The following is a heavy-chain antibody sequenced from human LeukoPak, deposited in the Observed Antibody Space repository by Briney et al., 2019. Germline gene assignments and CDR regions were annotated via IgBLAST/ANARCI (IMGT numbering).Heavy chain of an antibody. J-gene: IGHJ4*02. Sequence: GGSLRLSCAASGFXFSSYAIHWVRQAPGKGLEYVSAISSNGGSTYYANSVKGRFTISRDNSKNTLYLQMGSLRAEDMAVYYCARKGSGTYYDYWGPGTLVTVSS. CDR1: GFXFSSYA. D-gene: IGHD3-10*01. V-gene: IGHV3-64*01. CDR2: ISSNGGST. CDR3: ARKGSGTYYDY.